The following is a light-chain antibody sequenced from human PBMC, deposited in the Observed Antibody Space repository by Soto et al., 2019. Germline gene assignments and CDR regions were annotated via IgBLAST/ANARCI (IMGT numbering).Light chain of an antibody. CDR2: GAS. Sequence: EIVLTQSPGTLSLSPGERATLSCRASQSVSSSYLAWYQQKPGQAPRLLIYGASSRATGIPARFSGRGSGTDFTLTISSLEPEDFAVYYCQQRSNWPPAITFGQGTRLGI. J-gene: IGKJ5*01. V-gene: IGKV3D-20*02. CDR3: QQRSNWPPAIT. CDR1: QSVSSSY.